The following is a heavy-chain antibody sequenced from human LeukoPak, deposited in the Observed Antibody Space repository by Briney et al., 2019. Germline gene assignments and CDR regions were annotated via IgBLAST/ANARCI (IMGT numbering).Heavy chain of an antibody. CDR3: ARDNWGSLDY. Sequence: SETLSLTCTVSGSSISSHSWGWVRQPPGKGLEWIGYDSNNGNINYNPALKSRVTIPVDTSKRQFSLKLGSVTAADTAVYYCARDNWGSLDYWGQGTLVTVSS. CDR1: GSSISSHS. V-gene: IGHV4-59*11. D-gene: IGHD7-27*01. J-gene: IGHJ4*02. CDR2: DSNNGNI.